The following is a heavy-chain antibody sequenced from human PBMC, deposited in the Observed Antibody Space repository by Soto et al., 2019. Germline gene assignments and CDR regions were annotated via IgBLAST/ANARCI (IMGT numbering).Heavy chain of an antibody. CDR3: TREPPPVFYGSGSYYTDMAFDI. CDR2: IRSKAYGGTT. Sequence: PGGSLRLSCTASGFTFGDYAMSWFRQAPGKGLEWVGFIRSKAYGGTTEYAASVKGRFTISRDDSKSIAYLQMNSLKTEDTAVYYCTREPPPVFYGSGSYYTDMAFDIWGQGTMVTVSS. D-gene: IGHD3-10*01. CDR1: GFTFGDYA. V-gene: IGHV3-49*03. J-gene: IGHJ3*02.